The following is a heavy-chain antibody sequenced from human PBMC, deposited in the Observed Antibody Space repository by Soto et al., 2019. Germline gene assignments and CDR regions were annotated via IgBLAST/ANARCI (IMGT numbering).Heavy chain of an antibody. CDR2: IYYSGST. J-gene: IGHJ6*03. Sequence: QLQLQESGPGLVKPSETLSLTCTVSGGSISSSSYYWGWIRQPPGKGLEWIGSIYYSGSTYYNPSLKSRVTISVDTSSDQVSLKLSSVTAGDTAVYYCARQGYYYYYYMDVWGKGTTVTVSS. CDR3: ARQGYYYYYYMDV. CDR1: GGSISSSSYY. V-gene: IGHV4-39*01.